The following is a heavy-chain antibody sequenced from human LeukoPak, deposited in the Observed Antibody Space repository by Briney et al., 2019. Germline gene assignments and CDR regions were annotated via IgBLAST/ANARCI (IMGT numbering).Heavy chain of an antibody. D-gene: IGHD6-6*01. Sequence: SETLSLTCTVSGGSISSGVNYWGWVRQHPGKGLEWIGYIYYSGSTYYNPSLKSRLSISVDPSRNQFSLKLNSVTAADTAVYYCARVLSSSSSAFDIWGQGTVVTVFS. V-gene: IGHV4-31*03. CDR1: GGSISSGVNY. CDR3: ARVLSSSSSAFDI. CDR2: IYYSGST. J-gene: IGHJ3*02.